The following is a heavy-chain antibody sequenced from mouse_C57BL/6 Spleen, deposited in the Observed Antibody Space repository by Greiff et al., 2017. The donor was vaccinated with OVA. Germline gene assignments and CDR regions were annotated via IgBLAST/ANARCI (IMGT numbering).Heavy chain of an antibody. D-gene: IGHD2-3*01. V-gene: IGHV3-6*01. J-gene: IGHJ4*01. CDR2: ISYDGSN. CDR3: ARRNDGYLTYYYAMDY. CDR1: GYSITSGYY. Sequence: VQLQQSGPGLVKPSQSLSLTCSVTGYSITSGYYWNWIRQFPGNKLEWMGYISYDGSNNYNPSLKNRISITRDTSKNQFFLKLNSVTTEDTATYYCARRNDGYLTYYYAMDYWGQGTSVTVSS.